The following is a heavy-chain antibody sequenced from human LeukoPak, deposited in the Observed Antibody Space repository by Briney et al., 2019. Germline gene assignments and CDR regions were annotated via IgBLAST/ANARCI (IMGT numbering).Heavy chain of an antibody. CDR2: IRQDGGDK. CDR3: ARDRPGGYFDD. Sequence: PGGSLRLPCAASSFTFTSFXXXXXRQAPGQGLEXVANIRQDGGDKQYADSVKGRFTMSRDSAKKTVYLQMNSLRAEDTAVYYCARDRPGGYFDDWGQGTLVTVSS. D-gene: IGHD3-16*01. J-gene: IGHJ4*02. V-gene: IGHV3-7*04. CDR1: SFTFTSFX.